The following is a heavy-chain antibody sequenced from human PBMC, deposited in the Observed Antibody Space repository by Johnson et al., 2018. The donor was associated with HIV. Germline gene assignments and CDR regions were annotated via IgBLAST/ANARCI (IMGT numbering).Heavy chain of an antibody. V-gene: IGHV3-66*02. Sequence: DVQVVESGGGLVQPGGSLRLSCAASGFTVSSNYMSWVRQAPGKGLEWVSVIYSGGSTYYADSVKGRFTISRDNSKNTLYLQMNSLRAEDTAVYYCARDRRVGAMALDAFDIWGQGTMVTVSS. J-gene: IGHJ3*02. D-gene: IGHD1-26*01. CDR2: IYSGGST. CDR1: GFTVSSNY. CDR3: ARDRRVGAMALDAFDI.